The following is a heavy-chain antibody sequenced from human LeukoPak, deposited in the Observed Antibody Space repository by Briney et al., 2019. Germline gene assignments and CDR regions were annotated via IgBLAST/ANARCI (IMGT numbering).Heavy chain of an antibody. D-gene: IGHD6-13*01. CDR3: AKDLVSSSFNWFDP. CDR2: ISGSGGST. CDR1: GFTFSSYA. Sequence: GGSLRLSCAASGFTFSSYAMSWVRQAPGKGLEWVSAISGSGGSTHYADSVKGRFTISRDNSKNTLYLQKNSLRAEDTAVYYCAKDLVSSSFNWFDPWGQGTLVTVSS. V-gene: IGHV3-23*01. J-gene: IGHJ5*02.